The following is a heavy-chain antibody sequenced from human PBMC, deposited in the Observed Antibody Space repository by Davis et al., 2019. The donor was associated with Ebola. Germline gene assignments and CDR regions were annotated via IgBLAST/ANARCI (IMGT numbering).Heavy chain of an antibody. V-gene: IGHV3-30-3*01. D-gene: IGHD1/OR15-1a*01. J-gene: IGHJ4*02. CDR3: AREMRGTADSH. Sequence: GESLKISCAASGFTFTTYGMHWVRQAPGRGLEWVAVISYDANNEDYADSVKGRFTISRDNAKNSLYLQMNSLRVEDTAMYYCAREMRGTADSHWGQGTLVTVSS. CDR2: ISYDANNE. CDR1: GFTFTTYG.